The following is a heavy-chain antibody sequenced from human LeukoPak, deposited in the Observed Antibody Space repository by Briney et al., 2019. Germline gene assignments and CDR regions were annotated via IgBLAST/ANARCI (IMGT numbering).Heavy chain of an antibody. Sequence: ASVKVSCKASGYTFTSYGISWVRQAPGQGLEWMGWIGAYNGNTNYAQKLQGRVTMTTDTSTSTAYMELRSLRSDDTAVYYCARDSPTKYYYDSSGLDYWGQGTLVTVSS. CDR3: ARDSPTKYYYDSSGLDY. CDR1: GYTFTSYG. V-gene: IGHV1-18*01. J-gene: IGHJ4*02. D-gene: IGHD3-22*01. CDR2: IGAYNGNT.